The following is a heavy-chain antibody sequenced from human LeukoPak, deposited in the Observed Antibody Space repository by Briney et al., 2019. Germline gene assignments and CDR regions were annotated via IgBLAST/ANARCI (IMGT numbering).Heavy chain of an antibody. CDR3: ARDGDWNYYYYYMDV. CDR2: IRYDGSNK. CDR1: GFTFGDYA. Sequence: GRSLRLSCTASGFTFGDYAMSWVRQAPGKGLEWVTFIRYDGSNKYYADSVKGRFTISRDNSKNTLYLQMNSLRAEDTAVYYCARDGDWNYYYYYMDVWGKGTTVTVSS. D-gene: IGHD2-21*02. J-gene: IGHJ6*03. V-gene: IGHV3-30*02.